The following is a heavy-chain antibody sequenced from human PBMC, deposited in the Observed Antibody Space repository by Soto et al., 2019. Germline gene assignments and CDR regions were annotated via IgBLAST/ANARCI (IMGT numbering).Heavy chain of an antibody. Sequence: GGSLRLSCAASGFTFSSYAMHWVRQAPGKGLEWVAVISYDGSNKYYADSVKGRFTISRDNSKNTLYLQMNSLRAEDTAVYYCATYYYDSSGYYLNSHFDYWGQGTLVTVSS. CDR2: ISYDGSNK. D-gene: IGHD3-22*01. CDR3: ATYYYDSSGYYLNSHFDY. J-gene: IGHJ4*02. V-gene: IGHV3-30-3*01. CDR1: GFTFSSYA.